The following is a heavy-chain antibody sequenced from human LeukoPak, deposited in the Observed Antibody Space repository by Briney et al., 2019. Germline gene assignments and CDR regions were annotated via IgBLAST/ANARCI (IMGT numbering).Heavy chain of an antibody. CDR1: GYTFTSYY. Sequence: ASVKVSCKASGYTFTSYYMHWVRQAPGKGLEWMGGFDPEDGETIYAQKFQGRVTMTEDTSTDTAYMELSSLRSEDTAVYYCATVRYSSSLTGFDYWGQGTLVTVSS. V-gene: IGHV1-24*01. CDR2: FDPEDGET. CDR3: ATVRYSSSLTGFDY. J-gene: IGHJ4*02. D-gene: IGHD6-13*01.